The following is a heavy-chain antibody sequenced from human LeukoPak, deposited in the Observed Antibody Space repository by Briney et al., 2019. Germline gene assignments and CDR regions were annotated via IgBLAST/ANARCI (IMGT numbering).Heavy chain of an antibody. CDR2: IKEDGSEK. Sequence: PGGSLRLSCAASGLTYSRYWMSWVRQAPGKGLEWVANIKEDGSEKYYVDSVKGRFTISRDNSKNTLYLQMNSLRAEDTAVYYCAKDSGQYFDYWGQGTLVTVSS. D-gene: IGHD3-10*01. J-gene: IGHJ4*02. CDR3: AKDSGQYFDY. CDR1: GLTYSRYW. V-gene: IGHV3-7*01.